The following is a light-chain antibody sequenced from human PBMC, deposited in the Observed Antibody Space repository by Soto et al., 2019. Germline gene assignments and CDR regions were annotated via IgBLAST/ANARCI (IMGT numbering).Light chain of an antibody. CDR1: QTVNNY. Sequence: EIVMTQSPATLSVSPGERDTLSCRASQTVNNYLAWYQQKPGQAPRLLIYSTSARVTDIPTRFSGSGSGTEFPLTISCVQSEDFAVYYCQQCNEWPYTFGQGTKLEIK. CDR2: STS. V-gene: IGKV3-15*01. CDR3: QQCNEWPYT. J-gene: IGKJ2*01.